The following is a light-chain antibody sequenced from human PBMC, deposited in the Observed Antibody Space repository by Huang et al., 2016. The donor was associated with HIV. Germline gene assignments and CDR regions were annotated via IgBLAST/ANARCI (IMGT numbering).Light chain of an antibody. Sequence: DIQMTQSPSTLSAFVGDRLTTTCRASQNISSWLAWYQQKPGKAPRLLIYEISSVERGVPSRFSGSGSGTEFTLTISSLQPDDIGTYYCQYGETFGQGSKVEVK. J-gene: IGKJ1*01. CDR1: QNISSW. CDR2: EIS. CDR3: QYGET. V-gene: IGKV1-5*03.